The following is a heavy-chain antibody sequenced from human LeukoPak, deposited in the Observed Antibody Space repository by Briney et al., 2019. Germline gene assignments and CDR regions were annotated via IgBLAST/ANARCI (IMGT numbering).Heavy chain of an antibody. V-gene: IGHV1-8*01. CDR3: ARGSFRGYCLDASCYTINY. CDR2: MNPDSGNT. D-gene: IGHD2-2*02. Sequence: VASVKVSCKASGYTFRSYDINWVRQATGQGLEWMGWMNPDSGNTGYAQNFQGRVTMTSNTSITTAYMELTSLRSEDTAVYYCARGSFRGYCLDASCYTINYWGQGTLVTVSS. J-gene: IGHJ4*02. CDR1: GYTFRSYD.